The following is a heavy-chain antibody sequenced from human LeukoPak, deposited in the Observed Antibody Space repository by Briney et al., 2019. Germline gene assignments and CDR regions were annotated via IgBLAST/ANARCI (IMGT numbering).Heavy chain of an antibody. CDR1: GYRFTSYW. D-gene: IGHD3-22*01. V-gene: IGHV5-51*01. Sequence: GESLKISCKGSGYRFTSYWIGWVRQMPGKGLEWMGIIYPGDSETRYSPSFLGQVTISADKSISTAYLQWSSLKASDTAMYYCARRQYDSSDYYRFKCYFDYWGQGTLVTVSS. CDR2: IYPGDSET. J-gene: IGHJ4*02. CDR3: ARRQYDSSDYYRFKCYFDY.